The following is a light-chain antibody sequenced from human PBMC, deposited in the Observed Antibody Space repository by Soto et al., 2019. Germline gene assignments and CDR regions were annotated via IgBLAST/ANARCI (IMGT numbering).Light chain of an antibody. CDR2: DVS. Sequence: QSVLTQPASVSGSPGQSITISCTGTSTDGGGYNYVSWYQQHPGKAPKLMIYDVSNRPSGVSNRFSGSKSANTASLTISGLQADDEADYYCSSYTSSSKVFGTGTKVTVL. J-gene: IGLJ1*01. CDR3: SSYTSSSKV. V-gene: IGLV2-14*01. CDR1: STDGGGYNY.